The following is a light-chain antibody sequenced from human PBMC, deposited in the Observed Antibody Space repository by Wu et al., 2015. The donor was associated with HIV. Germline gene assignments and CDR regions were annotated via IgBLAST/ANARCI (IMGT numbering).Light chain of an antibody. J-gene: IGKJ4*01. CDR2: DAS. CDR3: QQRSNWRLT. V-gene: IGKV3-11*01. Sequence: EFVLTQSPATLSLSPGERATLSCRASQNIKNYLAWYQQRPGQAPRLLIYDASHRATGIPARFSGSGSGTDFTHTISSLEPEDFAVYYCQQRSNWRLTFGGGTKVEIK. CDR1: QNIKNY.